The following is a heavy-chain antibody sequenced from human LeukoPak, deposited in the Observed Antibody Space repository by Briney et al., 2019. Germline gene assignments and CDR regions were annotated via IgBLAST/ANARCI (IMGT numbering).Heavy chain of an antibody. CDR2: INHSGST. J-gene: IGHJ6*03. V-gene: IGHV4-34*01. CDR3: ARGGGYCSSTSCYGQYYMDV. CDR1: GGSFSGYY. Sequence: PSETLSLTCAVYGGSFSGYYWSWIRQPPGKGLEWIGEINHSGSTNYNPSLKSRVTISVDTSKNQFSLKLSSVTAADTAVYYCARGGGYCSSTSCYGQYYMDVWGKGTTVTVSS. D-gene: IGHD2-2*01.